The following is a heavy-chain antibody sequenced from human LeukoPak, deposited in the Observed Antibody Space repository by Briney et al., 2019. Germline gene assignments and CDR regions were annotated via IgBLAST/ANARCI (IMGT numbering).Heavy chain of an antibody. CDR2: IYDRGNT. Sequence: SETLSLTCTVPAGSINRYYWSWIRQPPGKGLEWIGYIYDRGNTNYNPSLKSRVTISVDTSKNQFSLKLSSVTAADAAVYYCARSVGADPKDAVDYWGQGTLVTVSS. CDR3: ARSVGADPKDAVDY. CDR1: AGSINRYY. V-gene: IGHV4-59*01. D-gene: IGHD1-26*01. J-gene: IGHJ4*02.